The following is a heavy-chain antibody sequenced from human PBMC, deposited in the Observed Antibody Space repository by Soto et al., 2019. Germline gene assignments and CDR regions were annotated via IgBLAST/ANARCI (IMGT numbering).Heavy chain of an antibody. CDR2: IYSGGST. J-gene: IGHJ3*02. CDR3: ARVEAYCGGDCYSDAFDI. CDR1: GFTVSSNY. Sequence: GGSLRLSCAASGFTVSSNYMSWVRQAPGKGLEWVSVIYSGGSTYYADSVKGRFTISRDNSKNTLYLQMNSLRAEDTAVYYCARVEAYCGGDCYSDAFDIWGQGTMVTVSS. V-gene: IGHV3-66*01. D-gene: IGHD2-21*02.